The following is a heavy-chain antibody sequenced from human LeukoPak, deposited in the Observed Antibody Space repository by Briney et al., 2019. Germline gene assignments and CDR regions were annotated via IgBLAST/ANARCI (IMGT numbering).Heavy chain of an antibody. CDR2: IYHSGST. CDR3: AAAHYYDSSGYPDY. CDR1: GGSISSSNW. Sequence: PSETLSLTCAVSGGSISSSNWWSWVRQPPGKGLEWIGEIYHSGSTNYNPSLKSRVTISVDKSKNQFSLKLSSVTAADTAVYYCAAAHYYDSSGYPDYWGQGTLVTVSS. D-gene: IGHD3-22*01. V-gene: IGHV4-4*02. J-gene: IGHJ4*02.